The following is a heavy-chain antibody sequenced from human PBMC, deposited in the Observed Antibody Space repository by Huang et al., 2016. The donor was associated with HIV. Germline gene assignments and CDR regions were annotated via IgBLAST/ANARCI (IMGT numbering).Heavy chain of an antibody. CDR3: ARDRGQQLSPFDS. CDR2: ISPSSSFI. Sequence: EVQLVESGGGLVKPGGSLRLSCAASGFSLDSYNIYWVRQTPGKGLQWVASISPSSSFIDYADSVKGRFSISRDNAKNSLYLQMNNLRGEDTAVYYCARDRGQQLSPFDSWGQGTLVTVSS. V-gene: IGHV3-21*01. CDR1: GFSLDSYN. D-gene: IGHD6-13*01. J-gene: IGHJ4*02.